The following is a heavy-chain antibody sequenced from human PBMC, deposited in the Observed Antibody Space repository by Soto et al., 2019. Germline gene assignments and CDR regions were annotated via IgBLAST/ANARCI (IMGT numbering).Heavy chain of an antibody. J-gene: IGHJ4*02. CDR2: IYYSGGT. CDR3: ARAPQSSGWYPFFDY. CDR1: GGSVSSSGNY. Sequence: PSETLPLTGTVSGGSVSSSGNYWSWIRQLPGKGLEWIGYIYYSGGTYYNPSLKSRVTISGDTPKNQFSLKLSSVTAADTAVYYCARAPQSSGWYPFFDYWGQGSLVTVSS. V-gene: IGHV4-31*03. D-gene: IGHD6-19*01.